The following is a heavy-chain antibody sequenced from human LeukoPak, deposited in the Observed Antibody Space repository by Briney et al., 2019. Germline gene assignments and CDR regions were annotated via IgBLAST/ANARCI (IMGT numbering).Heavy chain of an antibody. J-gene: IGHJ4*02. Sequence: GGSLRLSCAASGFTFSSYWMHWVRQAPGKGLVWVSRISNDGGNTSYADSVKGRFTISRDNAKNTLYLQMNSLRAEDTAVYYCARVIQLWLGADYWGQGTLVTVSS. CDR2: ISNDGGNT. V-gene: IGHV3-74*01. CDR3: ARVIQLWLGADY. CDR1: GFTFSSYW. D-gene: IGHD5-18*01.